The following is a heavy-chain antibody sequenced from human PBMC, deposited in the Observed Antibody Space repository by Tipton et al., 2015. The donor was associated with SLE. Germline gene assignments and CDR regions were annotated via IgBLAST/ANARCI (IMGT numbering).Heavy chain of an antibody. D-gene: IGHD5-24*01. CDR3: ARWTEIGGIDV. J-gene: IGHJ3*01. CDR1: GDSVSSDSAA. CDR2: TYYRSRWVI. Sequence: GLVKPSQTLSLTCAISGDSVSSDSAAWHWIRQSPSRGLEWLGRTYYRSRWVIEYAVSVKSRITINPDTSKNQFSLQLDFVTPQDTAVYYCARWTEIGGIDVGGQGTMVPVSS. V-gene: IGHV6-1*01.